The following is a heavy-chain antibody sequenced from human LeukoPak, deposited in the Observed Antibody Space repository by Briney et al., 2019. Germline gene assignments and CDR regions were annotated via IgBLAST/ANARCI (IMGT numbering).Heavy chain of an antibody. CDR1: GDSISSEY. J-gene: IGHJ4*02. V-gene: IGHV4-4*09. Sequence: SETLSLTCNVSGDSISSEYWSWIRQPPGKSLEWVGYIYTGGITNYNPSLKSRVTISVDTSKNQSSLRLTSVTAADTAMYYCARGPPFDYWGQGTLVAVSS. CDR3: ARGPPFDY. CDR2: IYTGGIT.